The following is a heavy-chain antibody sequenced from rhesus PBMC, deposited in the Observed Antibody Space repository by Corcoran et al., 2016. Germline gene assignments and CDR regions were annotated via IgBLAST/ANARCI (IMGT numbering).Heavy chain of an antibody. J-gene: IGHJ4*01. CDR1: GYSISSGYD. CDR3: ARGGSGTYFTDY. CDR2: ISYSGST. D-gene: IGHD2-21*01. Sequence: QLQESGPGLVKPSETLSLTCAVSGYSISSGYDWSWIRQPPGKGLEWIGYISYSGSTNYNPSLKSRVTISGDTSKNQFSLNLSSVTAADTAVYYCARGGSGTYFTDYWGQGVLVTVSS. V-gene: IGHV4-122*02.